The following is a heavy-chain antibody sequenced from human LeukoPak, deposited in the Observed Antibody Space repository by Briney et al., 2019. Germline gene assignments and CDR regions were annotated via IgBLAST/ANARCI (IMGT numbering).Heavy chain of an antibody. D-gene: IGHD3-16*01. CDR3: AKVTYDYVWGSYES. J-gene: IGHJ4*02. CDR1: GFNFNNFA. V-gene: IGHV3-23*01. CDR2: ISGSGGST. Sequence: PGGSLRLSCAASGFNFNNFAMNWVRQAPGKRLEWVSAISGSGGSTYYADSVKGRFTISRDNSKNTLYLQMNSLRAEDTAVYYCAKVTYDYVWGSYESWGQGALVTVSS.